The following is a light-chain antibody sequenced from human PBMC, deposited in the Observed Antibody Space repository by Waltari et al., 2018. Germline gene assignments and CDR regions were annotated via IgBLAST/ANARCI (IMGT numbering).Light chain of an antibody. J-gene: IGKJ3*01. CDR1: QSVSSY. CDR2: DAS. V-gene: IGKV3-11*01. CDR3: QQRSNWPRFT. Sequence: EIVLTQSPATLSLSPGERATLSCRVSQSVSSYLAWYQQKPGQAPRLLNYDASNRATGIPARFSGSGSGTDFTLTISSLEPEDFAVYYCQQRSNWPRFTFGPGTKVDIK.